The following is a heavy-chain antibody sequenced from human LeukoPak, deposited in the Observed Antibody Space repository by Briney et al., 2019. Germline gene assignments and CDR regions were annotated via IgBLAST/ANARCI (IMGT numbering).Heavy chain of an antibody. D-gene: IGHD4-17*01. CDR1: GGSFSGYY. CDR3: AREGTTAVTPHACFDY. J-gene: IGHJ4*02. CDR2: INHSGST. V-gene: IGHV4-34*01. Sequence: PSETLSLTCAVYGGSFSGYYWSWIRQPPGKGLEWIGEINHSGSTNYNSSLKSRVTISVDTSKNQVSLKLTSVTAADTAVYYCAREGTTAVTPHACFDYWGQGTLVTVSS.